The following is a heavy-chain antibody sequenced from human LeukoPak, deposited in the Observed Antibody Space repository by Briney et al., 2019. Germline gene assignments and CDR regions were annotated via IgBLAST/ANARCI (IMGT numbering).Heavy chain of an antibody. J-gene: IGHJ6*02. Sequence: ASVKVSCKASGYTFTGYYIHWVRQAPGQGLEWMGRINPNSGGTNYAQKFQGRATMTRDMSISTAYMELSRLTSDDTAVYYCARDIGQQREFGMDVWGQGTTVTVSS. CDR1: GYTFTGYY. D-gene: IGHD6-13*01. CDR2: INPNSGGT. CDR3: ARDIGQQREFGMDV. V-gene: IGHV1-2*06.